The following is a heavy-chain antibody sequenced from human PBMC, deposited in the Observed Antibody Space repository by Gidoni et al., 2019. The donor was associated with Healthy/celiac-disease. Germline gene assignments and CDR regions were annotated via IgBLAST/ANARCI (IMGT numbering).Heavy chain of an antibody. CDR2: MNPNSGNT. Sequence: EVKKPGASVKVSCKASGYTFTSYDINWVRQATGQGLEWMGWMNPNSGNTGYAQKFQGRVTMTRNTSISTAYMELSSLRSEDTAVYYCARGQRYFDWLPNDYWGQGTLVTVSS. CDR1: GYTFTSYD. CDR3: ARGQRYFDWLPNDY. J-gene: IGHJ4*02. D-gene: IGHD3-9*01. V-gene: IGHV1-8*01.